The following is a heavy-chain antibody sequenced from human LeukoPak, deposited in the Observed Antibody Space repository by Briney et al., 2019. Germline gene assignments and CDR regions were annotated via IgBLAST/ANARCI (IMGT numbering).Heavy chain of an antibody. CDR3: ARHRRWLPFDY. Sequence: GSLRLSCAASGFTVSSNYMSWVRQAPGKGLEWIGSIYHSGSTYYNPSLKSRVTIAVETSKNQFSLKLSSVTAADTAVYYCARHRRWLPFDYWGQGTLVTVSS. D-gene: IGHD5-24*01. J-gene: IGHJ4*02. CDR1: GFTVSSNY. CDR2: IYHSGST. V-gene: IGHV4-38-2*01.